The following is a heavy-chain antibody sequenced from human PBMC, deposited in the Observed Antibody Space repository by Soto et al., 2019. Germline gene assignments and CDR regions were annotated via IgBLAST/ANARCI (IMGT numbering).Heavy chain of an antibody. Sequence: GGSLRLSCAASGFTLSDHYVSWIRQAPGKGLEWIGYSSNSGSFTRYADSVKGRFSISRDNAKSSLYLQISSLRGDDTATYYCVKSGDNYNLLDYWGQGTPVTVSS. CDR3: VKSGDNYNLLDY. V-gene: IGHV3-11*06. J-gene: IGHJ4*02. CDR2: SSNSGSFT. CDR1: GFTLSDHY. D-gene: IGHD1-1*01.